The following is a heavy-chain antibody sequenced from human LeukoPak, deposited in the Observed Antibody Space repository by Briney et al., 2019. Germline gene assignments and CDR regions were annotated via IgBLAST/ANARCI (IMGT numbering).Heavy chain of an antibody. CDR3: AKFFDD. CDR1: GFYFSDYT. J-gene: IGHJ4*02. V-gene: IGHV3-21*01. CDR2: ISNSSSYI. Sequence: PGGSLRLSCAASGFYFSDYTMNWVRQAPGKGLEWVSAISNSSSYIYYADSVRGRFTISRDNAKNSLYLQMNSLTAEDTAVYYCAKFFDDWGQGTLVTVSS.